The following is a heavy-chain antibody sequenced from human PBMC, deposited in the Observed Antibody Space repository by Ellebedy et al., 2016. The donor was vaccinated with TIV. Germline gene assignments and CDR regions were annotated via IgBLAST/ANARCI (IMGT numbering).Heavy chain of an antibody. D-gene: IGHD3-3*01. CDR1: GYTFTTYA. J-gene: IGHJ4*02. Sequence: AASVKVSCKASGYTFTTYAVHWVRQAPGQRLEWMGWINAGNGNTEYSQKFQGRVTITRDTSASTADMEVSSLKTEDTAVYDCARITGSGYPFGYWGQGTVVTVSS. CDR2: INAGNGNT. CDR3: ARITGSGYPFGY. V-gene: IGHV1-3*01.